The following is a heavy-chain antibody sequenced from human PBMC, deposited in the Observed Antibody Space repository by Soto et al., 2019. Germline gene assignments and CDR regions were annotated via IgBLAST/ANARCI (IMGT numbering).Heavy chain of an antibody. Sequence: EVQLLESGGGLVQPGGSLRLSCAASGFTFSSFAMSWVRQAPGKGLEWVSGISNSGGSVNYADSVKGRFTISRDNSKNTLSLGMNSLRAEDTALYYCAKVKWTYGSVSDIWGQGTMVTVSS. V-gene: IGHV3-23*01. CDR2: ISNSGGSV. J-gene: IGHJ3*02. D-gene: IGHD4-17*01. CDR1: GFTFSSFA. CDR3: AKVKWTYGSVSDI.